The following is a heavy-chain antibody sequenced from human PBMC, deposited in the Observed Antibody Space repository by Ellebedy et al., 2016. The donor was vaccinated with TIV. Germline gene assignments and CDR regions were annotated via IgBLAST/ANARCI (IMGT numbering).Heavy chain of an antibody. Sequence: GGSLRLXXAGTGFTFTDYWMHWVRQAPGKGLVWVSRMNGDGSITKYADFVKGRFTISRDNSKNTLYLQMNSLRVEDTAVYYCAAREGSVIWYYLDYWGQGTLVAVSS. D-gene: IGHD1-26*01. V-gene: IGHV3-74*03. J-gene: IGHJ4*02. CDR2: MNGDGSIT. CDR3: AAREGSVIWYYLDY. CDR1: GFTFTDYW.